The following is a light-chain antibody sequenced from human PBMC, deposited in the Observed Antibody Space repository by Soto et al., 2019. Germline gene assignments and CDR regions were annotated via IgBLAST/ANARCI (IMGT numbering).Light chain of an antibody. CDR3: SAYAGSNNV. V-gene: IGLV2-8*01. CDR2: EVS. CDR1: SSDVGGYNY. Sequence: QSALTQPPSASGSPGQSGTISCTGTSSDVGGYNYVSWYQQHPGKAPKLMIYEVSKRPSGVPDRFSGSKSGNTASLTVSGLQAEDEADYYCSAYAGSNNVFGTGTKLTVL. J-gene: IGLJ1*01.